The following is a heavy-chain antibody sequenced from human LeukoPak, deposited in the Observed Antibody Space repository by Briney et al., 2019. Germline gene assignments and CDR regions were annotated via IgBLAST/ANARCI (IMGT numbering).Heavy chain of an antibody. CDR3: ARDRVGGWFDY. CDR2: IYHSGST. D-gene: IGHD6-19*01. CDR1: GGSISSGGYS. J-gene: IGHJ4*02. V-gene: IGHV4-30-2*01. Sequence: SQTLSLTCAVSGGSISSGGYSWSWIRQPPGKGLEWIGYIYHSGSTYYNPSLKSRVTISVDRSKNQFSLKLSSVTAADTAVYYCARDRVGGWFDYWGQGTLVTVSS.